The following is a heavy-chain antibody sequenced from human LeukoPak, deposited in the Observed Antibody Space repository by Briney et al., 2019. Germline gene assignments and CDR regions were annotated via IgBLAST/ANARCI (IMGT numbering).Heavy chain of an antibody. CDR2: IYTSGST. CDR3: ARKGSGSRPFDY. CDR1: GGSISSGSYY. V-gene: IGHV4-61*02. Sequence: SQTLSLTCTVSGGSISSGSYYWNWIRQPAGKGLEWIGRIYTSGSTNYNPSLKSRVTMSVDTSKNQFPLMLNSVTAADTAVYYCARKGSGSRPFDYWGQGILVTVSS. D-gene: IGHD3-10*01. J-gene: IGHJ4*02.